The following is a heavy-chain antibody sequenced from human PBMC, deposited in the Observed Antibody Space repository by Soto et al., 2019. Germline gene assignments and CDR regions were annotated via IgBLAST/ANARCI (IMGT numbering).Heavy chain of an antibody. V-gene: IGHV4-59*01. CDR1: GASISRYY. J-gene: IGHJ5*02. D-gene: IGHD5-18*01. Sequence: SETLSLTYTVSGASISRYYWSWIRQSPGKGLEWIGYLYNTWSTIYNPSLKSRVTISVDTSKNQFSLKMNSVTAADTAVYYCARNVDTSISPGNWFDPWGQGTLVTVSS. CDR2: LYNTWST. CDR3: ARNVDTSISPGNWFDP.